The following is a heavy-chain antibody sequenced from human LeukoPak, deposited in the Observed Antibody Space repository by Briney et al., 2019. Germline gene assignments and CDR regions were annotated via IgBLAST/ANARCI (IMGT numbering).Heavy chain of an antibody. J-gene: IGHJ6*02. D-gene: IGHD3-16*01. Sequence: PSETLSLTCTVSGGSISSYYWSWIRQPPGKGLEWIGYIYTSGSTNYNPSLKSRVTISVDTSKNQFSLKLSSVTAADTAVYYCARGRRLRNRTPRIGYYYYGMDVWGQGTTVTVSS. CDR1: GGSISSYY. V-gene: IGHV4-4*09. CDR2: IYTSGST. CDR3: ARGRRLRNRTPRIGYYYYGMDV.